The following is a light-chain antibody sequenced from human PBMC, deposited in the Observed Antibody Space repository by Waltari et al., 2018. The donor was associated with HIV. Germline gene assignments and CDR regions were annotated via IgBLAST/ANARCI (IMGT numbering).Light chain of an antibody. CDR2: EVS. Sequence: QSALPEPASVSASPGQSITISCPQTSSDVGRYNIYHWSQQHPGKAPKLMIYEVSKRPSGFSNRFSGSKSGNTASLTISGLQAEDEADYYCCSYAASSTKVFGGGTKLTVL. CDR3: CSYAASSTKV. CDR1: SSDVGRYNI. V-gene: IGLV2-23*02. J-gene: IGLJ2*01.